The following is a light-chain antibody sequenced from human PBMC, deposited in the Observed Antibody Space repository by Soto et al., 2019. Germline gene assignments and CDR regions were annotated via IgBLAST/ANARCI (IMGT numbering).Light chain of an antibody. Sequence: EIVMTQSPVTLSVSPGERATLSCRASQSVSSNLVWYQQKPGQAPRLLIYGASTRATGIPARFSGSGSGTEFTLTISSLQSEDFAIYYCQQYNNWPRTFGQGTKVDIK. CDR2: GAS. V-gene: IGKV3-15*01. CDR3: QQYNNWPRT. J-gene: IGKJ1*01. CDR1: QSVSSN.